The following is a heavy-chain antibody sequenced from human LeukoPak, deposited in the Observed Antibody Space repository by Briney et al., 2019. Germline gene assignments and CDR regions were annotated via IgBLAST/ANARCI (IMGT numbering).Heavy chain of an antibody. CDR1: GGSFSGYY. CDR2: INHSGST. Sequence: SETLSLTCAVYGGSFSGYYWSWIRQPPGKGLEWIGEINHSGSTNYNPSLKSRVTISVDTSKNQFSLKLSSATAADTAVYYCARGPGERGFDWLLSPWGQGTLVTVSS. D-gene: IGHD3-9*01. V-gene: IGHV4-34*01. CDR3: ARGPGERGFDWLLSP. J-gene: IGHJ5*02.